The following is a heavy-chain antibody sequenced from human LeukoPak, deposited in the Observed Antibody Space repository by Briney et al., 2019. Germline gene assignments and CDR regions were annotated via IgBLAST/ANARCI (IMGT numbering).Heavy chain of an antibody. CDR3: ARGGSSSRGYWFDP. CDR2: IYTSGST. Sequence: SQTLSLTCTVSGGSISSGSYYWSWIRQPAGKGLEWIGRIYTSGSTNYNPSLKSRVTISVDTSKNQFSLKLSSVTAADTAVYYCARGGSSSRGYWFDPWGQETLATVSS. J-gene: IGHJ5*02. D-gene: IGHD6-13*01. CDR1: GGSISSGSYY. V-gene: IGHV4-61*02.